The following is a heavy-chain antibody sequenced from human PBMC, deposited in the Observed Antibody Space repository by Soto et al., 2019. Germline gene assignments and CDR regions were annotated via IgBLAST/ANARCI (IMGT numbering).Heavy chain of an antibody. Sequence: PGGSLRLSCAASGFTFSSYSMNWVRQAPGRGLEWVSSISSSSSYIYYADSVKGRFTISRDNAKNSLYLQMNSLRAEDTAVYYCATQSYSNSGAYYYYAMDVWGQGTTVTVSS. J-gene: IGHJ6*02. V-gene: IGHV3-21*01. D-gene: IGHD4-4*01. CDR1: GFTFSSYS. CDR2: ISSSSSYI. CDR3: ATQSYSNSGAYYYYAMDV.